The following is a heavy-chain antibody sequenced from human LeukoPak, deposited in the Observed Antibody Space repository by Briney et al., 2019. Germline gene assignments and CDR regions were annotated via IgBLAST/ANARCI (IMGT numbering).Heavy chain of an antibody. D-gene: IGHD2-2*01. J-gene: IGHJ1*01. V-gene: IGHV3-48*04. Sequence: GGSLRLSCAASGFTFSRDSMNWVRQAPGKGLEWVSYINGGGSPIFYADSVRGRFTISRDNVKNSLYLQMNSLRAEDTAVYYCATYSSSNGREFQYWGQGTLVTVSS. CDR1: GFTFSRDS. CDR2: INGGGSPI. CDR3: ATYSSSNGREFQY.